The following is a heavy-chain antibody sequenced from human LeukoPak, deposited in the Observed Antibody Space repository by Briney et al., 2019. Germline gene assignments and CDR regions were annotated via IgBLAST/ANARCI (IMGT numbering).Heavy chain of an antibody. V-gene: IGHV4-34*01. CDR1: GGSFSGYY. CDR2: INHSGST. J-gene: IGHJ3*02. Sequence: SETLSLTCAVYGGSFSGYYWSWIRQPPGTGLEWIGEINHSGSTNYNPSLKSRVTISVDTSKNQFSLKLSSVTAADTAVYYCARDFRYSSGWPRVGAFDIWGQGTMVTVSS. D-gene: IGHD6-19*01. CDR3: ARDFRYSSGWPRVGAFDI.